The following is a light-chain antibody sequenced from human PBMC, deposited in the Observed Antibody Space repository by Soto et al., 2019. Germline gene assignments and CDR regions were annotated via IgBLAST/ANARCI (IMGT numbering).Light chain of an antibody. CDR2: AAS. CDR3: QQYNNWPRT. V-gene: IGKV3-15*01. CDR1: QSVRSN. Sequence: EIVMTQSPATLSVSPGEWATLSCGASQSVRSNLAWYQQRPGQAPRLLIYAASTRATGIPARFSGSGSGTEFTLIIDSLQSEDFAVYYCQQYNNWPRTFGQGTKVDIK. J-gene: IGKJ1*01.